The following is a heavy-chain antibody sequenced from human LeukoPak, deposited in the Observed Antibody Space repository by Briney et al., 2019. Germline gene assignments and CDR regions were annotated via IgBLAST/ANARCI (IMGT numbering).Heavy chain of an antibody. Sequence: SETLSLTCAVYGGSFSGYYWSWIRQPPGEGLEWIGEINHSGSTNYNPSLKSRVTISVDTSKNQFSLKLSSVTAADTAVYYCARGRGYSYGIGGKFDYWGQGTLVTVSS. CDR1: GGSFSGYY. V-gene: IGHV4-34*01. CDR3: ARGRGYSYGIGGKFDY. D-gene: IGHD5-18*01. J-gene: IGHJ4*02. CDR2: INHSGST.